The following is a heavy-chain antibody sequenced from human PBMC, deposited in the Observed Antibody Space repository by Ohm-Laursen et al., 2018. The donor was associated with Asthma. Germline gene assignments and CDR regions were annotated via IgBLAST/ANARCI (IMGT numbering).Heavy chain of an antibody. V-gene: IGHV3-66*02. D-gene: IGHD2-21*02. J-gene: IGHJ4*02. CDR2: MISHGSK. CDR3: ARSVNTVVTAVDFDY. Sequence: SLRLSCTASGFTVSSNYMSWVRQAPGKGLEWVGVMISHGSKFYADSVRGRFTISRDNSKNTLYMQMNSLRAEDTAVYYCARSVNTVVTAVDFDYWGQGTLVTVSS. CDR1: GFTVSSNY.